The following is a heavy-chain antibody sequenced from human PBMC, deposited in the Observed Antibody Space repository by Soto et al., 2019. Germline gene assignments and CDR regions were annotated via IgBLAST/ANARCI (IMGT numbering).Heavy chain of an antibody. CDR1: GFTFSSYA. Sequence: QVQLVESGGGVVQPGRSLRLSCAASGFTFSSYAMHWVRQAPAKGLEWVAIISYDGTNKYYADSVKGRFTITRDNSKKTLYLQMNSLRPEETAMYYCAIMSSGNCHGNYFDFRAQGTLVNVSS. V-gene: IGHV3-30*03. D-gene: IGHD1-26*01. CDR3: AIMSSGNCHGNYFDF. CDR2: ISYDGTNK. J-gene: IGHJ4*02.